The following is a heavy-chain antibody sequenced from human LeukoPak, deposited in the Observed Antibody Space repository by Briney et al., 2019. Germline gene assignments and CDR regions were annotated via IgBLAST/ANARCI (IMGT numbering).Heavy chain of an antibody. CDR3: ARDWAFCVEC. J-gene: IGHJ4*02. CDR2: ISAYNGNT. D-gene: IGHD3-3*01. V-gene: IGHV1-18*01. CDR1: GDTFTSYG. Sequence: ASVKVSCKASGDTFTSYGIHGVRQAPGQGLEWMGWISAYNGNTNYAQRLQGRVTMTTDTSTSTAYMELRSLRSDDTAVYYCARDWAFCVECWGQGTLVTVSS.